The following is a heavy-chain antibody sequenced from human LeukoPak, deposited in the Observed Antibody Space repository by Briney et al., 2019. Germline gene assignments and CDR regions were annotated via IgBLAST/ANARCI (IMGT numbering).Heavy chain of an antibody. J-gene: IGHJ4*02. D-gene: IGHD3-22*01. V-gene: IGHV3-23*01. Sequence: GGSLRLSCAASGFTFRSDAMSWVRQAPGKGLEWVSAISGSGGSTYYADSVKGRFTISRDNSKNTLYLQMNSLRAEDTAVYYCAKDPSYYYDSSGYYRNWGQGTLVTVSS. CDR3: AKDPSYYYDSSGYYRN. CDR1: GFTFRSDA. CDR2: ISGSGGST.